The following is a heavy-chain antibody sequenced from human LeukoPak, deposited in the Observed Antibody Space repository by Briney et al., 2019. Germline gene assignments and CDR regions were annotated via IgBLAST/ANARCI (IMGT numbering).Heavy chain of an antibody. CDR1: GFTFSSYW. Sequence: GGSLRLSCAASGFTFSSYWMHWVRQAPGKGLVWVSRINSDGSSTSYADSVKGRFAISRDNAKNTLYLQMNSLRAEDTAVYYCARVETAMVRGVDYWGQGTLVTVSS. V-gene: IGHV3-74*01. CDR2: INSDGSST. D-gene: IGHD5-18*01. CDR3: ARVETAMVRGVDY. J-gene: IGHJ4*02.